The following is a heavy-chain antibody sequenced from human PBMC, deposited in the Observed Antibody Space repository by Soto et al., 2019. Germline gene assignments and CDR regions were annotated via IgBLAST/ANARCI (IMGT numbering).Heavy chain of an antibody. J-gene: IGHJ4*02. CDR2: ISHTGGST. Sequence: PGGSLRLSCVASGFTFSSYAMSWVRQAPGKGLEWVSTISHTGGSTNYADSVKGRFTISRDSSRNTLFLQMSSLGAEDTALYYCAKGERYNYGIFYSCGQGTQVTV. CDR3: AKGERYNYGIFYS. CDR1: GFTFSSYA. D-gene: IGHD5-18*01. V-gene: IGHV3-23*01.